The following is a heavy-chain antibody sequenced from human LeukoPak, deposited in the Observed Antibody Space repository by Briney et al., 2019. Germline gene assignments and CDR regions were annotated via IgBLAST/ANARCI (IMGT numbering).Heavy chain of an antibody. J-gene: IGHJ4*02. CDR2: IYYRGRT. V-gene: IGHV4-39*07. CDR1: GGSINSSSYY. CDR3: ARRVHSSNWSSYFDY. Sequence: SETLSLTCTVSGGSINSSSYYWGWIRQSPGKGLEWIGSIYYRGRTYSNPSLRSRVTMSVDTSKNQFFLKLSSVTATDTAVYYCARRVHSSNWSSYFDYWGQETLVTVSS. D-gene: IGHD6-13*01.